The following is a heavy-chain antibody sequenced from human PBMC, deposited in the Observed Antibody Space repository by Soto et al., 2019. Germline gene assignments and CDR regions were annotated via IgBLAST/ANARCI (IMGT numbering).Heavy chain of an antibody. Sequence: QVQLVQSGAEVKKPGASVKVSCKASGYTFTSYGISWVRQAPGQGLEWMGWINVYNGNTNYAQKIQGRVTMTTATSTSTAYLDLRSLRSDDTSVYFCARDTSRGEYDYWGQGTLVTVSS. CDR3: ARDTSRGEYDY. D-gene: IGHD3-10*01. CDR2: INVYNGNT. J-gene: IGHJ4*02. V-gene: IGHV1-18*01. CDR1: GYTFTSYG.